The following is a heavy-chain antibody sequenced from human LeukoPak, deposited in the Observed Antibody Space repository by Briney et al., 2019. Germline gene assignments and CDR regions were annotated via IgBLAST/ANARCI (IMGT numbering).Heavy chain of an antibody. D-gene: IGHD3-16*01. CDR2: ISGSGGST. V-gene: IGHV3-23*01. Sequence: GGSLRLSCAASGFTFSSYAMSWVRQAPWKGLEWVSAISGSGGSTYYADSVKGRFAISRDNSKNTLHLQMNSLRAEDTAVYYCASPGGVPTPDPWGQGTLVTVSS. CDR3: ASPGGVPTPDP. CDR1: GFTFSSYA. J-gene: IGHJ5*02.